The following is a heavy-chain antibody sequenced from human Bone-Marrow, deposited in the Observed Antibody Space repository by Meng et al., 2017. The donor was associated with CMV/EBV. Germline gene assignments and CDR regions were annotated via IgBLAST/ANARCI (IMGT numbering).Heavy chain of an antibody. Sequence: ESLKISCAASGFTFSDYYMSWIRQAPGKGLEWIGEINHSGSTNYNPSLKSRVTISVDTSKNQFSLKLSSVTAADTAVYYCARYSSSNAFDIWGQGTMVTVSS. CDR3: ARYSSSNAFDI. J-gene: IGHJ3*02. CDR1: GFTFSDYY. V-gene: IGHV4-34*01. CDR2: INHSGST. D-gene: IGHD6-6*01.